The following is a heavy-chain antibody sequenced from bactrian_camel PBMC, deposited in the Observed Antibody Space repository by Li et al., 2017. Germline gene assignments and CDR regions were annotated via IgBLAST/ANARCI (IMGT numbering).Heavy chain of an antibody. D-gene: IGHD7*01. CDR2: IGNDGIRT. CDR3: SEWWAN. J-gene: IGHJ4*01. Sequence: VQLVESGGGLVQPGGSLRLSCAASGFTFSGYDWTWVRQAPGKGLEWVSTIGNDGIRTYYVDFVKGRFTISKDSAKNTLYLQLNSLEPEDTAMYYCSEWWANWGQGTQVTVS. CDR1: GFTFSGYD. V-gene: IGHV3S40*01.